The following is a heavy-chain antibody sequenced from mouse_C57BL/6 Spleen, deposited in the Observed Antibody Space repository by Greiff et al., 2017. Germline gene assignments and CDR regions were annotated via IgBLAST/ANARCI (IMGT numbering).Heavy chain of an antibody. CDR1: GFSLSTFGLG. D-gene: IGHD1-1*01. V-gene: IGHV8-8*01. CDR3: ARMEYYGSSWYFDY. Sequence: QVTLKVCGPGLLQPSQTLSLTCSFSGFSLSTFGLGVGWIRQPSGKGLEWLAHIWWDDDMYYNPALKSRLTISKDTSKNQAFLKFSKVNTADTATYYCARMEYYGSSWYFDYWGQGTTLTVSS. J-gene: IGHJ2*01. CDR2: IWWDDDM.